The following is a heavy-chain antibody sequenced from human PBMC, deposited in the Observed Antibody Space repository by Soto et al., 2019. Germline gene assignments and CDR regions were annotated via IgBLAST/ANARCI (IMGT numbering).Heavy chain of an antibody. CDR2: VYYSGTT. J-gene: IGHJ4*02. Sequence: TLSLTCSVSGGSVSNKTYYWSWIRQPPGKRLEGIGYVYYSGTTNYNPSLKSRVTISVDLSKNQFSLRLSSVTTADTALYYCARTTAVPNTLRSRYFFDYWGQGTLVTVSS. V-gene: IGHV4-61*01. CDR1: GGSVSNKTYY. CDR3: ARTTAVPNTLRSRYFFDY. D-gene: IGHD4-17*01.